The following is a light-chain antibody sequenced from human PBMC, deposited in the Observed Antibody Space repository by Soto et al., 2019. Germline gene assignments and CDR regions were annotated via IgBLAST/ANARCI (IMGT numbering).Light chain of an antibody. CDR1: QGIGTA. V-gene: IGKV3-15*01. CDR3: QRYSDWPLT. CDR2: DAS. J-gene: IGKJ4*01. Sequence: EIVLTQSLATLSLSPGEGATLSCRASQGIGTALAWYQQKPGQTPRLLIYDASTRATGVPPRFSGSGSGTQFILTIKSLQSEDFAVYYCQRYSDWPLTFGGGTKVDIK.